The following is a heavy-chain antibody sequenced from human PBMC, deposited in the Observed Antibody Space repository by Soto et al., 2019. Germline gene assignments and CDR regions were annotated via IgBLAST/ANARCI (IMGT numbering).Heavy chain of an antibody. V-gene: IGHV1-69*13. D-gene: IGHD3-22*01. CDR2: YIPVFGTA. Sequence: SVKVSCKASGGTFSRYAISGVRQAPGQGLEWMGVYIPVFGTANYAQKFKGRVTITADEPTSTAYMELSSLRSEDTAVYYCARVGLRYDSSGSNWYYFDYWGQGTLVTVSS. J-gene: IGHJ4*02. CDR3: ARVGLRYDSSGSNWYYFDY. CDR1: GGTFSRYA.